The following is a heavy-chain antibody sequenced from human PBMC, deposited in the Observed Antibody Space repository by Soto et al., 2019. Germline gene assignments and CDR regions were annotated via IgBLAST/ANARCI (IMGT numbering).Heavy chain of an antibody. V-gene: IGHV4-61*08. Sequence: SETLSLTCTVSGDSVSSVGFYWAWLRQPPGKGLEWIGNMYNGGTTYYSPSLESRMHMSLDTTRNHYSLRLYSVTAADTAVYFCARGQGGVDIISWFDYWGQGKLVTVSS. J-gene: IGHJ4*02. D-gene: IGHD6-13*01. CDR3: ARGQGGVDIISWFDY. CDR2: MYNGGTT. CDR1: GDSVSSVGFY.